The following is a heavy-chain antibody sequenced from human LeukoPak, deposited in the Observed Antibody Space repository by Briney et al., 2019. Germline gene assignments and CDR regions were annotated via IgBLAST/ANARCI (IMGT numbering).Heavy chain of an antibody. Sequence: PSETLSLTCTDSGGSISSSSYYWGWIRQPPGKGLEWIGSIYYSGSTYYNPSLKSRVTISVDTSKNQFSLKLSSVTAADTAVYYWGGGGYGSGSYIDYWGQRTLVTVSS. V-gene: IGHV4-39*03. J-gene: IGHJ4*02. D-gene: IGHD3-10*01. CDR3: GGGGYGSGSYIDY. CDR2: IYYSGST. CDR1: GGSISSSSYY.